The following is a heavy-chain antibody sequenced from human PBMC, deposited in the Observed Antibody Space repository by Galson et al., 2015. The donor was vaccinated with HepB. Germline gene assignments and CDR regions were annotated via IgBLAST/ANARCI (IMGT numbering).Heavy chain of an antibody. J-gene: IGHJ4*02. CDR1: GFTFGDYA. Sequence: SLRLSCAASGFTFGDYAMSWFRQAPGKGLEWVGFIRSNAYGGTTEYAASVKGRFTISRDDSKSIAYLQMNSLKTEDTAVYYCTRDGEQWLALGMGFFDYWGQGTLVTVSS. D-gene: IGHD6-19*01. V-gene: IGHV3-49*03. CDR2: IRSNAYGGTT. CDR3: TRDGEQWLALGMGFFDY.